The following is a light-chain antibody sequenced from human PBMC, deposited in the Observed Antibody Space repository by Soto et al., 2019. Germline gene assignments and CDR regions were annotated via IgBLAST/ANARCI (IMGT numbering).Light chain of an antibody. CDR3: QQYGASLPVT. J-gene: IGKJ3*01. Sequence: EFVLTQSPDTLSLPPGERATLSCRASQTVTSSNVAWYQQKPGQAPRPLVYGPSTRATGVPDRFSGSGSGTDFPLTISRLEPEDFAAYYCQQYGASLPVTFGPGTKVEIK. V-gene: IGKV3-20*01. CDR2: GPS. CDR1: QTVTSSN.